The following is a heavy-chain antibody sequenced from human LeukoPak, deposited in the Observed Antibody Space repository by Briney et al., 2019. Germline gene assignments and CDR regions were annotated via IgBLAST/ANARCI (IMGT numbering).Heavy chain of an antibody. V-gene: IGHV1-18*01. CDR3: ARDQGRDIVVVPAAGYYYYYMDV. D-gene: IGHD2-2*01. Sequence: ASVKVSCKASGYTFTSYGISWVRQAPGQGLEWMGCISAYNGKTNYAQKLQGRVTMTTDTSTSTAYMELRSLRSDDTAVYYCARDQGRDIVVVPAAGYYYYYMDVWGKGTTVTVSS. CDR2: ISAYNGKT. J-gene: IGHJ6*03. CDR1: GYTFTSYG.